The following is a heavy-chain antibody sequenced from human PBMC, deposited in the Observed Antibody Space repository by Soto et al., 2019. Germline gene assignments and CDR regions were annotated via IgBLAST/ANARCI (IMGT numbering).Heavy chain of an antibody. CDR3: AGMQVYSNSHYSDY. CDR1: GGSISSYY. Sequence: SETLSLTCTVSGGSISSYYWSWIRQPPGKGLEWIGYIYYSGSTNYNPSLKSRVTISVDTSKNQFSLKLSSVTAADTAVYYCAGMQVYSNSHYSDYWGQGTLVTVSS. J-gene: IGHJ4*02. D-gene: IGHD4-4*01. V-gene: IGHV4-59*12. CDR2: IYYSGST.